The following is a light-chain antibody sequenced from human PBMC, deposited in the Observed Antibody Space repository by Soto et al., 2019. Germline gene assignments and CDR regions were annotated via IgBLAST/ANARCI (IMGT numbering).Light chain of an antibody. CDR2: RAS. J-gene: IGKJ1*01. V-gene: IGKV3-15*01. Sequence: IVTARSPAALSSSPGRRATLSCRASQSVSSNLAWYQQKPGQAPRLLIQRASTRATGIPARFSGSGSGTEFTLTISSLQSEDFAVYFCQQYNNWPGTFGQGTKV. CDR1: QSVSSN. CDR3: QQYNNWPGT.